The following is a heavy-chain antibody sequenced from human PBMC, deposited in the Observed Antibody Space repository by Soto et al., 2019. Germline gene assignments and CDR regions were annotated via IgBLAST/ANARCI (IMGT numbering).Heavy chain of an antibody. V-gene: IGHV4-30-2*01. CDR3: ARRFSDRWLQNWFDS. D-gene: IGHD5-12*01. CDR2: IYHSGST. Sequence: TSETLSLTCAVSGGSISSGGYSWSWIRQPPGKGLEWIGYIYHSGSTYYNPSFQGQVTISADKSINTVYLQWSSLKASDTAIYYCARRFSDRWLQNWFDSWGQGTLVTVSS. J-gene: IGHJ5*01. CDR1: GGSISSGGYS.